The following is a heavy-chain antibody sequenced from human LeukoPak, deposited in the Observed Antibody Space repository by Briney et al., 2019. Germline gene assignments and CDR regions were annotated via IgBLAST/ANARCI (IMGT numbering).Heavy chain of an antibody. Sequence: SETLSLTCTVSGGSISGYYWSWIRQPAGKGLEWIGRIYTSGSTNYNPSLKSRVTISVDTSKNQFSLKLSSVTAADTAVYYCARGNGMITFGGVIDYYFDYWGQGTLVTVSS. CDR3: ARGNGMITFGGVIDYYFDY. V-gene: IGHV4-4*07. CDR2: IYTSGST. D-gene: IGHD3-16*01. CDR1: GGSISGYY. J-gene: IGHJ4*02.